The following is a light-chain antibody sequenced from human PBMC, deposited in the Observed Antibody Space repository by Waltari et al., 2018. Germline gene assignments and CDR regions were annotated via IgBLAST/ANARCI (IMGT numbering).Light chain of an antibody. CDR3: QQYNNWPPST. CDR2: HAS. Sequence: EIVLTPSPVTLYVSPGETATLSGRASESIATNLAWYQHRPGQAPRLLIFHASTRATGIPAKFTGSGSGTEFTLTISSLQSEDFAVYYCQQYNNWPPSTFGQGTKVEI. V-gene: IGKV3-15*01. J-gene: IGKJ1*01. CDR1: ESIATN.